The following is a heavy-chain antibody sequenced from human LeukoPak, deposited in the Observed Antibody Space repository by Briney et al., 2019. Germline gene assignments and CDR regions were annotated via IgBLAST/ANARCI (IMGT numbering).Heavy chain of an antibody. CDR3: ARATDYYDSSGYD. V-gene: IGHV3-53*01. CDR1: GFTVSSNY. CDR2: IYSDGKS. J-gene: IGHJ4*02. Sequence: GGSLRLSCAASGFTVSSNYMSWVRQAPGKGLEWVSVIYSDGKSYYADSVKGRFTISRDNSKNTVYLQMNSLRAEDTAVYYCARATDYYDSSGYDWGQGTLVTVSS. D-gene: IGHD3-22*01.